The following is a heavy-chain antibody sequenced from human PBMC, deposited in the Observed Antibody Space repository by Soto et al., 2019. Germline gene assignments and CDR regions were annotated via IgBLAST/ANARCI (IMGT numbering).Heavy chain of an antibody. Sequence: ASVKVSGKSSGYSFTSYRISWVRQAPEQGLEWMGWISAYNGTTEYSARLQGRVILTTDASKTTGYMELRRLTSDDTAVYYCARDYPDPEADFDSSRYPYWGQGTLVTVSS. CDR3: ARDYPDPEADFDSSRYPY. V-gene: IGHV1-18*04. CDR1: GYSFTSYR. J-gene: IGHJ4*02. CDR2: ISAYNGTT. D-gene: IGHD3-22*01.